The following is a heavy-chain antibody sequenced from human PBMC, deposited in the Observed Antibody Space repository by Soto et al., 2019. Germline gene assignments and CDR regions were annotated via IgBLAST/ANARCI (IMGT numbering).Heavy chain of an antibody. Sequence: SETLSLTCNVSGGSISNYYWTWVRQSPEKGLEWIGYMYYNGNINYNPSLKSRVTISIYTSKNQFSLTLKSVTAADTAVYYCASGGNWFDPWGQGGLVTVSS. V-gene: IGHV4-59*01. J-gene: IGHJ5*02. CDR1: GGSISNYY. CDR3: ASGGNWFDP. D-gene: IGHD3-16*01. CDR2: MYYNGNI.